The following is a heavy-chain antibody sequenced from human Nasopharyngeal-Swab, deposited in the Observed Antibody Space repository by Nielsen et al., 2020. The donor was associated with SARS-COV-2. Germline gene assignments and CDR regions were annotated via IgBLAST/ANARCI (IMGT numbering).Heavy chain of an antibody. V-gene: IGHV3-49*03. D-gene: IGHD1-26*01. J-gene: IGHJ4*02. CDR1: GFTFGDYA. CDR2: IRSKSYGATI. CDR3: AKARGATAAKNYFDS. Sequence: GESLKISCTGAGFTFGDYAMSWFRQAPGKGLEWVGFIRSKSYGATIEYAASVRGRFIISRDDSKGIAYLQMNRLKTEDTAVYYCAKARGATAAKNYFDSWGLGTLVTVSP.